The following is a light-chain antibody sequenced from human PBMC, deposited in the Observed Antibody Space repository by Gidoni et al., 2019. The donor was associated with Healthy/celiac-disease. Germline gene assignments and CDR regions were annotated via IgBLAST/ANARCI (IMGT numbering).Light chain of an antibody. J-gene: IGKJ2*01. V-gene: IGKV3-20*01. CDR1: QSVSSSY. CDR2: GAS. Sequence: EIVFTQSPGTLSLSPGERATLSCRASQSVSSSYLAWYQQKPGQAPRLLIYGASSRATGIPDRFSGSGSGTDFTLSISRLELEDFEVYYCQQYGSSPYTFGQGTKLEIK. CDR3: QQYGSSPYT.